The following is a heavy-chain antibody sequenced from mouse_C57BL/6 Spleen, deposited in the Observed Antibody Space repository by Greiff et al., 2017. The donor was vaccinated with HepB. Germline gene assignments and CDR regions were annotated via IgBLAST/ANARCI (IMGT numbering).Heavy chain of an antibody. CDR2: INPSNGGT. Sequence: VQLQQPGTELVKPADSVKLSCKATGYTFTSYWLHWVKQRPGQGLEWIGNINPSNGGTNYNETFKSKGTLTVDKSSSTAYMQLSSLTSEDSAVYYCSRSPITTVLDYWGQGTTLTVSS. CDR3: SRSPITTVLDY. J-gene: IGHJ2*01. CDR1: GYTFTSYW. V-gene: IGHV1-53*01. D-gene: IGHD1-1*01.